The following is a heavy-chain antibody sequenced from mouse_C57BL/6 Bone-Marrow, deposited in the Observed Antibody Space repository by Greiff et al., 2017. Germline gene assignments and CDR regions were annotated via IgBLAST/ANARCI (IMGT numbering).Heavy chain of an antibody. D-gene: IGHD4-1*02. V-gene: IGHV1-64*01. CDR1: GYTFTSYW. CDR2: IHPNSGST. CDR3: ARRSNWGYAMDY. J-gene: IGHJ4*01. Sequence: VQLQQPGAELVKPGASVKLSCKASGYTFTSYWMHWVKQRPGQGLEWIGMIHPNSGSTNYNEKFKSQATLTVDKSSSTAYMQRNSLTSEDSAVYYCARRSNWGYAMDYWGQGTSVTVSS.